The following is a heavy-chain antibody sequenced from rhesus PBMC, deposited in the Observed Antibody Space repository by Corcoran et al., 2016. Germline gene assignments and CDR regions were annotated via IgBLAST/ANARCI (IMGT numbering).Heavy chain of an antibody. D-gene: IGHD4-29*01. V-gene: IGHV4-169*01. Sequence: QLQLQESGPGLVKPSETLSVTCAVSGGSISSNYWSWIRQPPGKGLEWIGRIYGNGSSPNNNPSLKSRVTLSVDTSKNQLSLKLCSVTAADTAVYYCARHLAGDYGSSYFDYWGQGVLVTVSS. J-gene: IGHJ4*01. CDR3: ARHLAGDYGSSYFDY. CDR2: IYGNGSSP. CDR1: GGSISSNY.